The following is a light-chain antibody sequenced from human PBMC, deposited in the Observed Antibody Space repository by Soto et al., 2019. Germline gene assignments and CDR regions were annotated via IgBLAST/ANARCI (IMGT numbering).Light chain of an antibody. CDR2: EVT. CDR1: SSDVGGYNH. V-gene: IGLV2-14*01. CDR3: SSSASSSDYV. Sequence: QSVLTQPASVSGSPGRSVTISCTGTSSDVGGYNHVSWYQIHPGKAPKLIIYEVTSRPSGVSYRFSGSKSGNSASLTISGLQAEDEADYYCSSSASSSDYVFGGGTKLTVL. J-gene: IGLJ2*01.